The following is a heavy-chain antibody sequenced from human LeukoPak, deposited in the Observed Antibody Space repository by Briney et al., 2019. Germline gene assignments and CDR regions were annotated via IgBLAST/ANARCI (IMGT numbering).Heavy chain of an antibody. V-gene: IGHV1-69*04. CDR1: GGTFSSYA. D-gene: IGHD6-13*01. J-gene: IGHJ6*02. CDR2: IIPILGIA. Sequence: SVKVSCKASGGTFSSYAISWVRQAPGQGLEWMGRIIPILGIANYAQKFQGRVTITADKSTSTAYMELSSLRSEDTAVYYCARAGIAAAANGMDVWGQGTTVTVSS. CDR3: ARAGIAAAANGMDV.